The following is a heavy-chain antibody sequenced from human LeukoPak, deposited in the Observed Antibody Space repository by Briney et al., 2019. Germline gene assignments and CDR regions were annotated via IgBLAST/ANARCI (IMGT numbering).Heavy chain of an antibody. CDR2: IKSKTDGGTT. Sequence: WGSLRLSCAASGFTFSNAWMSWVRQAPGKGLEWVGRIKSKTDGGTTDYAAPVKGRFTISRDDSKNTLYLQMNSLKTEDTAVYYCARYCSSTSCYSPPYWGQGTLVTVSS. J-gene: IGHJ4*02. CDR1: GFTFSNAW. V-gene: IGHV3-15*01. CDR3: ARYCSSTSCYSPPY. D-gene: IGHD2-2*02.